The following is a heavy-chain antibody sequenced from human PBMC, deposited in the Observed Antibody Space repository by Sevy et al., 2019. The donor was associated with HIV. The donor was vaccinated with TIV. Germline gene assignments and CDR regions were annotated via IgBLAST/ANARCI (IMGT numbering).Heavy chain of an antibody. D-gene: IGHD6-13*01. CDR3: ARVRYTSSWPGMDV. J-gene: IGHJ6*04. CDR1: GYTFTGYY. Sequence: ASVKVSCKASGYTFTGYYIHWVRQAPGQGLEWMGWMNPNSGGTNCAQKFQGRVTMTRDTSISTAYMELSRLRSDDMAVYYCARVRYTSSWPGMDVWGKGTTVTVSS. V-gene: IGHV1-2*02. CDR2: MNPNSGGT.